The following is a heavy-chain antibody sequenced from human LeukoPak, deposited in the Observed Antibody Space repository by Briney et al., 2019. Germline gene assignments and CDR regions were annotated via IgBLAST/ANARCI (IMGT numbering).Heavy chain of an antibody. V-gene: IGHV3-23*01. CDR2: ISGSGGST. D-gene: IGHD6-19*01. CDR3: AKGSGIAVAGRILEWAWESIPPDY. J-gene: IGHJ4*02. Sequence: PGGSLRLSCAASGFTFSSYAMSWVRQAPGKGLEWVSAISGSGGSTYYADSVKGRFTISGDNSKNTLYLQMNSLRAEDTAVYYCAKGSGIAVAGRILEWAWESIPPDYWGQGTLVTVSS. CDR1: GFTFSSYA.